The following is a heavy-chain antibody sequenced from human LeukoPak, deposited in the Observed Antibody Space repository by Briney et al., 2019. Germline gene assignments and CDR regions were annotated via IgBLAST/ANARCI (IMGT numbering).Heavy chain of an antibody. D-gene: IGHD3-22*01. V-gene: IGHV1-18*01. CDR3: ARVYLGVTMIVVVMGDY. Sequence: ASVTVSCTASGYTFTSYGITWVRQAPGQGLEWMGWISAYNGNTNYVQKLQGRVTMTTDTSTRTAYMELRSLRSDDTAVYYCARVYLGVTMIVVVMGDYWGQGTLVTVSS. CDR1: GYTFTSYG. CDR2: ISAYNGNT. J-gene: IGHJ4*02.